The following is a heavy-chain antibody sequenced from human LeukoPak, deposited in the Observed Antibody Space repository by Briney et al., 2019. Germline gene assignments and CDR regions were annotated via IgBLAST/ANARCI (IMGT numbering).Heavy chain of an antibody. D-gene: IGHD1-1*01. J-gene: IGHJ4*02. CDR3: AKDHWDY. V-gene: IGHV3-23*01. CDR2: ISGSGDNT. Sequence: GGSLRLSCAASRFSFSSYAMSWVRQAPGKGLEWVSGISGSGDNTYYVDSVKGRFSISRDNSRNTLYLQMSSLRAEDTVVYYCAKDHWDYWGQGTLVTVSS. CDR1: RFSFSSYA.